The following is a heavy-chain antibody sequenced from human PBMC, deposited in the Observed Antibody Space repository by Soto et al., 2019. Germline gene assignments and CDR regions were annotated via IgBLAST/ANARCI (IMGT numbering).Heavy chain of an antibody. CDR1: GGTFSSYA. J-gene: IGHJ5*02. D-gene: IGHD3-10*01. CDR2: IIPIFGTA. Sequence: GASVKVSCKASGGTFSSYAISWVRQAPGQGLEWMGGIIPIFGTANYAQKFQGRVTITADESTSTAYMELSSLRSEDTAVYYCARAGYYYGSGPMRFGPWGQGTLVTVSS. V-gene: IGHV1-69*13. CDR3: ARAGYYYGSGPMRFGP.